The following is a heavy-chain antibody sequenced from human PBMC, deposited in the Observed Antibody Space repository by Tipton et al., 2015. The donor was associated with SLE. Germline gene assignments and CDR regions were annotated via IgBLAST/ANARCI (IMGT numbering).Heavy chain of an antibody. CDR1: GGSFSGYY. J-gene: IGHJ4*02. V-gene: IGHV4-34*01. D-gene: IGHD5-18*01. Sequence: GLVKPSETLSLTCAVYGGSFSGYYWSWIRQPPGKGLEWIGEINHSGSTNYNPSLKSRVTISVDTSKNQFSLKLSSVTAADTAVYYCARTRGYSYGDFDYWGQGTLVTVSS. CDR2: INHSGST. CDR3: ARTRGYSYGDFDY.